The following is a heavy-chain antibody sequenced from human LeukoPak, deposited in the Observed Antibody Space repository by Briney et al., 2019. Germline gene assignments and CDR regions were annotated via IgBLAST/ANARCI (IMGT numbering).Heavy chain of an antibody. Sequence: ASVKVSCKASGYTFTSYDINWVRQATGQGLEWMGWMNPNSGNTGYAQKFQGRVTMTRDTSISTAYMELSRLRSDDTAVYYCARPSRGSGSSNLYWGQGTLVTVSS. CDR1: GYTFTSYD. CDR2: MNPNSGNT. D-gene: IGHD3-10*01. V-gene: IGHV1-8*01. J-gene: IGHJ4*02. CDR3: ARPSRGSGSSNLY.